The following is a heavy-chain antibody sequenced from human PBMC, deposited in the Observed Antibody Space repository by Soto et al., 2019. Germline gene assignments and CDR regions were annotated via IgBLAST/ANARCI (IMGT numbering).Heavy chain of an antibody. Sequence: GSGPTLLNPTQTLTLTCTFSGFSLSTSGMCVSWIRQPPGKALEWLALIDWDDDKYYSTSLKTRLTISKDTSKNQVVLTMTNMDPVDTATYYCARIPLYSGYDIGYYGMDVWGQGTTVTVSS. J-gene: IGHJ6*02. V-gene: IGHV2-70*01. CDR1: GFSLSTSGMC. CDR3: ARIPLYSGYDIGYYGMDV. D-gene: IGHD5-12*01. CDR2: IDWDDDK.